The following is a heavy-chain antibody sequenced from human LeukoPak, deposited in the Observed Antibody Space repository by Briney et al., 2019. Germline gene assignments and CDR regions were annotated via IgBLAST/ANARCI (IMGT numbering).Heavy chain of an antibody. D-gene: IGHD3-10*01. Sequence: PSETLSLTCTVSGGSISSGSYYWSWIRQPAGKGLERIGRIYTSGSTNYNPSLKSRVTISVDTSKNQFSLKLSSVTAADTAVYYCASMLYGSGSYLSYYYYMDVWGKGTTVTVSS. J-gene: IGHJ6*03. V-gene: IGHV4-61*02. CDR2: IYTSGST. CDR1: GGSISSGSYY. CDR3: ASMLYGSGSYLSYYYYMDV.